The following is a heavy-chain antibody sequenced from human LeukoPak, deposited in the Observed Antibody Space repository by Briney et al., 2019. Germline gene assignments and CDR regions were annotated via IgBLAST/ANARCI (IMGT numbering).Heavy chain of an antibody. CDR2: IYPGDSDT. D-gene: IGHD5-12*01. CDR1: GYSFTSYW. J-gene: IGHJ3*02. CDR3: AREGFEATTNSDAFDI. V-gene: IGHV5-51*01. Sequence: GESLKISCKGSGYSFTSYWIGWVRPIPGKGLGWIGIIYPGDSDTRYSPSFQGQVTISAERSISTAYLQWSSLKASDTAMYYCAREGFEATTNSDAFDIWGQGTMVTVSS.